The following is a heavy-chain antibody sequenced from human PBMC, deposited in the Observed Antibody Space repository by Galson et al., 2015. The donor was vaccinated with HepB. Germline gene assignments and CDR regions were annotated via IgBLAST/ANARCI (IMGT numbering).Heavy chain of an antibody. D-gene: IGHD2-21*02. CDR2: IIPMFTSA. J-gene: IGHJ6*02. CDR3: ATTGGHTSVDRDSLYYVLEI. V-gene: IGHV1-69*06. CDR1: GGTFITSP. Sequence: SVKVSCKASGGTFITSPISWVRQAPGQGPEWMGAIIPMFTSANYAQKFQGRVTITADKSTTTAYMEIGGLTSEDTAVYYCATTGGHTSVDRDSLYYVLEIWGQGTTVTVSS.